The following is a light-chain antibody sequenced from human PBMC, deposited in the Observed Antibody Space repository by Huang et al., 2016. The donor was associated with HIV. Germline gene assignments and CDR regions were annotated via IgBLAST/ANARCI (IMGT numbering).Light chain of an antibody. Sequence: TQSPATLSVSPGERATLSCRASQGIANKLAWYQVKPGQAPRLLIFDASYRATGVPARFSGGGSDIDFTLTISDLQSEESAVYYCQQYNRWPRTFGQGTEVEIK. CDR2: DAS. V-gene: IGKV3-15*01. CDR3: QQYNRWPRT. CDR1: QGIANK. J-gene: IGKJ2*01.